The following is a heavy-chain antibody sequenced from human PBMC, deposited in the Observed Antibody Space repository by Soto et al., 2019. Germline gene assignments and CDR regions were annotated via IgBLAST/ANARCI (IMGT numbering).Heavy chain of an antibody. CDR2: ISGTSRTI. D-gene: IGHD5-18*01. Sequence: EVQLVESGGGLVQPGGSLRVSCAASGFTFSSYGMNWVRQAPGKGLEWVAYISGTSRTIYYADSMWGRFTISRDNAKNSLYLQMSSLRDEDTAVYYCASAKAAYSDGPHDYWGQGTLVTVSS. V-gene: IGHV3-48*02. CDR3: ASAKAAYSDGPHDY. J-gene: IGHJ4*02. CDR1: GFTFSSYG.